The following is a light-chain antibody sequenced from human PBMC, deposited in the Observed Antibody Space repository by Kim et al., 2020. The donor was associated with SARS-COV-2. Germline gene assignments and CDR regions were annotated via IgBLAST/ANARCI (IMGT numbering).Light chain of an antibody. V-gene: IGLV6-57*01. CDR1: SGSISSDF. Sequence: GKTVIIPGTRSSGSISSDFVQWVQQRPGTSPTTVIYEDHVRPSGVPDRFSGFVDSSSNSASLTISGLKTEDEADYYCQSFHDNAWVFGGGTQLTVL. CDR3: QSFHDNAWV. CDR2: EDH. J-gene: IGLJ3*02.